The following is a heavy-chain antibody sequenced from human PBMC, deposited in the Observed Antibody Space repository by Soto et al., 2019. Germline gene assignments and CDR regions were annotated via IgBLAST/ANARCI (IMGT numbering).Heavy chain of an antibody. CDR1: GFTFSSYA. CDR2: ISYDGRNK. J-gene: IGHJ4*02. Sequence: QVQLVESGGGVVQPGRSLRLSCAASGFTFSSYAMHWVRQAPGKGLEWVAVISYDGRNKYYADSVKGRFTISRDHSKNTRYLTMNSLRAEDTALYYCARDKRDLRFLEWSYYFDFWCQGTLVTVSS. CDR3: ARDKRDLRFLEWSYYFDF. D-gene: IGHD3-3*01. V-gene: IGHV3-30*04.